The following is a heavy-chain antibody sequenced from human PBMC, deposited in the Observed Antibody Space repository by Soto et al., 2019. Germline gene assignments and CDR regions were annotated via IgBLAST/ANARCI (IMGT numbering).Heavy chain of an antibody. D-gene: IGHD5-12*01. V-gene: IGHV1-18*04. Sequence: GASVKVSCKTSGYTFINFGITWVRQAPGQGLEWVGKIRGYNGDTNYAPKLQGRVTMTTDTSTSTAYLELRTLRSDDTAVYYCARGAMVATNLFDYWGQGTLVTVSS. CDR1: GYTFINFG. J-gene: IGHJ4*02. CDR2: IRGYNGDT. CDR3: ARGAMVATNLFDY.